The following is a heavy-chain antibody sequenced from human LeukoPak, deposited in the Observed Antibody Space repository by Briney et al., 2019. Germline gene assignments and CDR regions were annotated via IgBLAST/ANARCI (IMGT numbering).Heavy chain of an antibody. CDR3: AKGQYYDSSGYYWAPFDY. D-gene: IGHD3-22*01. Sequence: GGSLRLSCAASGFTFSSYAMSWVRQAPGKGLEWVSAISGSGGSTYYADSVKGRFTISRDNSKNTLYLQMNSLRAEDTAVYYCAKGQYYDSSGYYWAPFDYWGQGTPVTVSS. V-gene: IGHV3-23*01. CDR2: ISGSGGST. CDR1: GFTFSSYA. J-gene: IGHJ4*02.